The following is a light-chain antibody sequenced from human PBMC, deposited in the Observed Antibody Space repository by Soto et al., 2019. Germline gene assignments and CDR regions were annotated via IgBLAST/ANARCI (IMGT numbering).Light chain of an antibody. Sequence: QSALTQPASVSGSPGQSITISCSGTTNDVGGYNYVSWYQQHPGKAPKLLIYGVTDRPSGVSSRFSGSKSGNAAPLTNSGLQAEDGGDYYCSSYTSSYTWIFGGGTKVTVL. V-gene: IGLV2-14*03. CDR1: TNDVGGYNY. J-gene: IGLJ3*02. CDR2: GVT. CDR3: SSYTSSYTWI.